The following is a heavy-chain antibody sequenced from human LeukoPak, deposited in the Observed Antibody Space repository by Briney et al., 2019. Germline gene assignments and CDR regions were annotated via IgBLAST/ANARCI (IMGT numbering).Heavy chain of an antibody. V-gene: IGHV4-39*01. CDR2: IYYSGST. Sequence: PSQTLSLTCTVSGGSISSSSYYWGWIRQPPGKGLEWIGSIYYSGSTYYNPSLKSRVTISVDTSKNQFSLKLSSVTAADTAVYYCARLPNIVVVVAAKNRGYMDVWGKGTTVTVSS. CDR1: GGSISSSSYY. D-gene: IGHD2-15*01. J-gene: IGHJ6*03. CDR3: ARLPNIVVVVAAKNRGYMDV.